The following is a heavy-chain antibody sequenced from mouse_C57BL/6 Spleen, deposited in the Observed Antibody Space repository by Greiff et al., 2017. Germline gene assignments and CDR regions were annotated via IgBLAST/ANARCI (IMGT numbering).Heavy chain of an antibody. V-gene: IGHV1-4*01. CDR3: ARLLNYFDY. CDR2: INPSSGYT. Sequence: QVQLQQSGAELARPGASVKMSCKASGYTFTSCTMHWVKQRPGQGLEWIGYINPSSGYTKYNQKFKDKATLTADKSSSTAYMQLSSLTSEDSAVYYCARLLNYFDYWGQGTTLTVSS. CDR1: GYTFTSCT. J-gene: IGHJ2*01.